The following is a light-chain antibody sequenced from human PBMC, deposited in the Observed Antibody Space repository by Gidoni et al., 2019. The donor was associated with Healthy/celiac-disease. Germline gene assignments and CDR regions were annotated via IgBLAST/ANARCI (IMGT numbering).Light chain of an antibody. J-gene: IGKJ1*01. CDR3: QQHYDSPWT. CDR2: WAS. Sequence: DIMITQSPDSLAVSLGERATIICKSSQSVLYNSNNKNYLAWYQQKPGQPPKLLFYWASTRQAGVPDRFSGSGSGTDFTLTISSLQAEDVAVYYCQQHYDSPWTFGRGTRVELK. V-gene: IGKV4-1*01. CDR1: QSVLYNSNNKNY.